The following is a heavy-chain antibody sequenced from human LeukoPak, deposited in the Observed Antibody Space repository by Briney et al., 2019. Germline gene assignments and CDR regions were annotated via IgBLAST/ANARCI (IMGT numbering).Heavy chain of an antibody. Sequence: GASVKVSCKASGYTFTGYCMHWVRQAPGQGLEWMGWINPNSGGTNYAQKFQGKVTMTRDTSISTAYMELSRLRSDDTAVYYCARDLRGITMVRGVIKGLGYWGQGTLVTVSS. CDR2: INPNSGGT. J-gene: IGHJ4*02. D-gene: IGHD3-10*01. V-gene: IGHV1-2*02. CDR1: GYTFTGYC. CDR3: ARDLRGITMVRGVIKGLGY.